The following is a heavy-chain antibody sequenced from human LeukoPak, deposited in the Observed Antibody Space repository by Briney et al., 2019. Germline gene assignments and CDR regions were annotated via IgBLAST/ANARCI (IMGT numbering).Heavy chain of an antibody. CDR3: ATRYSRGWFDQ. Sequence: SETLSLTCAVSGGSISSSNWWSWVRQSPGKELEWIGEIYHSGSTNYNPSLKSRATVSVDESKNQFSPKLSSVTAADTAMYYCATRYSRGWFDQWGQGTLITVSS. CDR1: GGSISSSNW. J-gene: IGHJ5*02. V-gene: IGHV4-4*02. CDR2: IYHSGST. D-gene: IGHD3-16*02.